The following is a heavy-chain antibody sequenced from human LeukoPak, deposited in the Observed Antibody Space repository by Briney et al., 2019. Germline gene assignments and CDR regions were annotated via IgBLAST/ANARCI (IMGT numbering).Heavy chain of an antibody. D-gene: IGHD6-13*01. CDR3: ARGGAYSSSWTPGGHFDY. Sequence: ASVKVSCKASGYTFTSYALNWVRQAPGQGLEWMGWISAYNGNTNYAQKLQGRVTMTTDTSTSTAYMELRNLRSDDTAVYYCARGGAYSSSWTPGGHFDYWGQGTLVTVSS. J-gene: IGHJ4*02. V-gene: IGHV1-18*01. CDR2: ISAYNGNT. CDR1: GYTFTSYA.